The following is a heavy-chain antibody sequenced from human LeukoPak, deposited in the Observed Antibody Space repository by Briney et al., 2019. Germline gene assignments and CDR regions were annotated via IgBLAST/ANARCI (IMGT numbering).Heavy chain of an antibody. CDR2: INSDGSST. J-gene: IGHJ4*02. CDR1: GFTFSSYW. CDR3: AREGGELIDY. V-gene: IGHV3-74*01. Sequence: SGGSLRLSCAASGFTFSSYWMHWVRQAPGKGLVWVSCINSDGSSTSYADSVKGRFTISRDNAKNTLYLQMNSLRAEDTAVYYCAREGGELIDYWGQGTLVTVSS. D-gene: IGHD1-26*01.